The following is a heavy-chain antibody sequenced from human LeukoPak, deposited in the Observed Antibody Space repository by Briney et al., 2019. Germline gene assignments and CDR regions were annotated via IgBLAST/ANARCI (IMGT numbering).Heavy chain of an antibody. CDR1: GGFIRSSY. V-gene: IGHV4-59*12. J-gene: IGHJ4*02. Sequence: PSDTLSLTCTVSGGFIRSSYWNWIRQPPGKGPEWIGYIYLSVNRYYSESTKYNPSLKSRVSISIDTSRNQFSLKLSSVTAADTAVYYCARGGKGRPRGLDYWGQGTLVTVS. D-gene: IGHD3-10*01. CDR2: IYLSVNRYYSEST. CDR3: ARGGKGRPRGLDY.